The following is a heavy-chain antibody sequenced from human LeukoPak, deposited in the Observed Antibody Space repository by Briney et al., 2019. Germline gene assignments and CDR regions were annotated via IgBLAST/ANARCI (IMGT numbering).Heavy chain of an antibody. CDR2: IYYSGST. Sequence: SETLSLTCTVSGGSFSSSNCYWCWIRQPPGKGLEWIGSIYYSGSTYYDPSLKSRVTISVDTSKNQFSLRLSSVTAAATAVYYCARQAKLMAKVWGQGTMVTVSS. V-gene: IGHV4-39*01. D-gene: IGHD5-24*01. J-gene: IGHJ3*01. CDR1: GGSFSSSNCY. CDR3: ARQAKLMAKV.